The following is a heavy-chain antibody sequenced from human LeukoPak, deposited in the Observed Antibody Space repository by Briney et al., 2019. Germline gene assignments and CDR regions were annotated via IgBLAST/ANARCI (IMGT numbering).Heavy chain of an antibody. D-gene: IGHD5-24*01. J-gene: IGHJ3*02. Sequence: ASVKVSFEGSRYTSTNHYMHWVRQAPGQGLEWMGIIKPSGGSTTYAQKFQGRVTMTRDMSTSTLYMELSSLRSEDTAVYYCARVRDGYNDAYDIWGQGTMVTVSS. V-gene: IGHV1-46*01. CDR1: RYTSTNHY. CDR3: ARVRDGYNDAYDI. CDR2: IKPSGGST.